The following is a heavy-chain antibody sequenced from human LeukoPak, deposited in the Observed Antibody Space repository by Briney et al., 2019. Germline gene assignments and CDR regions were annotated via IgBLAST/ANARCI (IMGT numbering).Heavy chain of an antibody. D-gene: IGHD3-3*01. J-gene: IGHJ6*03. CDR1: GFTFSSYG. CDR2: IRYDGSNK. V-gene: IGHV3-30*02. CDR3: AKRPRSVTIFGVVIHYYYMDV. Sequence: GGSLRLSCAASGFTFSSYGMHWVRQAPGTGLEGVAFIRYDGSNKYYADSVKGRFTISRDNSTNTLYLQMNSLRAEDTAVYYCAKRPRSVTIFGVVIHYYYMDVWGKGTTVTVSS.